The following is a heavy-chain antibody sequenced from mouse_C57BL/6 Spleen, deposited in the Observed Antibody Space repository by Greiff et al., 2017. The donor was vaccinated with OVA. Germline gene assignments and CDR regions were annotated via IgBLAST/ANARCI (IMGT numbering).Heavy chain of an antibody. J-gene: IGHJ2*01. Sequence: VNVVESGAELARPGASVKLSCKASGYTFTSYGISWVKQRTGQGLEWIGEIYPRSGNTYYNEKFKGKATLTADKSSSTAYMELRSLTSEGSAVYFCARGLDYAFDYWDQGTTLTVSS. CDR3: ARGLDYAFDY. D-gene: IGHD2-4*01. CDR1: GYTFTSYG. V-gene: IGHV1-81*01. CDR2: IYPRSGNT.